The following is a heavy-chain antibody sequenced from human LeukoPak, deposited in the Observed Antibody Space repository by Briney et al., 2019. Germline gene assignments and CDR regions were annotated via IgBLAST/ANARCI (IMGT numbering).Heavy chain of an antibody. V-gene: IGHV1-2*02. CDR2: ISPNSGGS. J-gene: IGHJ4*02. Sequence: ASVKVSCKASGYTFTDYYIHWVRQAPGQALEWMGWISPNSGGSNYAQKFQGRVTMTRDTSINTAYMELSRLRSDDAAVYFCARDSSRGYTYAFDYWGQGTLVSVSS. CDR1: GYTFTDYY. D-gene: IGHD5-18*01. CDR3: ARDSSRGYTYAFDY.